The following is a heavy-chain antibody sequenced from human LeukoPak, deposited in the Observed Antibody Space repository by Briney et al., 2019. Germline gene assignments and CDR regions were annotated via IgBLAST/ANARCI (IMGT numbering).Heavy chain of an antibody. CDR1: GFTLSSYA. Sequence: GGSLRLSCAASGFTLSSYAMSWVRQAPGKGLEGVSALSGSGVSTYYADSVKGRCTISRDNSKSTLYLQMNSLRAEDTAVYYCARDAKYSSSWFNWFDPWGQGTLVTVSS. V-gene: IGHV3-23*01. CDR3: ARDAKYSSSWFNWFDP. D-gene: IGHD6-13*01. J-gene: IGHJ5*02. CDR2: LSGSGVST.